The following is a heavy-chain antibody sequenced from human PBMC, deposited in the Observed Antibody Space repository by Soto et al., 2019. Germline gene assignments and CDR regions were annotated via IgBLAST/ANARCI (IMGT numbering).Heavy chain of an antibody. Sequence: QLQLQESGPRLVKPSETLSLTCTVSGGSISSNNYYWVWIRQTPGKKLEWIGNIYYSGDSYYNLSLKNRVTISVYTSKNQFSLKLSSVTAADTAVYYCARRPVKNLAGEDAYDFWGQGTMVSVSS. D-gene: IGHD7-27*01. CDR1: GGSISSNNYY. J-gene: IGHJ3*01. CDR2: IYYSGDS. CDR3: ARRPVKNLAGEDAYDF. V-gene: IGHV4-39*01.